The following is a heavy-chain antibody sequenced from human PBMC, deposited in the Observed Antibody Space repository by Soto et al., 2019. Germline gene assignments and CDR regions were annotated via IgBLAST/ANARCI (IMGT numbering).Heavy chain of an antibody. J-gene: IGHJ4*02. CDR1: GGTFSSYT. CDR3: ATFPGFGPSYYCDY. CDR2: IIPILGIA. V-gene: IGHV1-69*02. D-gene: IGHD3-3*01. Sequence: QVQMAQSGAEVKKPGSSVKVSCKASGGTFSSYTISWVRQAPGQGLEWMGRIIPILGIANYAQKFQGRVTITADKSTSTAYMELSCLRSEDTAVYYCATFPGFGPSYYCDYWGQGTLVTVSS.